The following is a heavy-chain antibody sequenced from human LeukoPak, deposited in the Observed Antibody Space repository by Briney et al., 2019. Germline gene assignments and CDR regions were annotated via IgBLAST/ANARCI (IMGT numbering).Heavy chain of an antibody. CDR3: ARATTGYSYGFQH. J-gene: IGHJ1*01. V-gene: IGHV4-59*01. CDR2: IYYSGST. Sequence: ETLSLTCTVSGGSISSYYWSWIRQPPGKGLEWIGYIYYSGSTNYNPSLKSRVTISVDTSKNQFSLKLSSVTAADTAVYYCARATTGYSYGFQHWGQGTLVTVSS. CDR1: GGSISSYY. D-gene: IGHD5-18*01.